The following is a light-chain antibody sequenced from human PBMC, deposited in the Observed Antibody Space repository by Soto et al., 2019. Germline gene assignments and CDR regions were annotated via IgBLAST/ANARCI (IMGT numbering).Light chain of an antibody. CDR2: GAS. CDR1: QSVGSK. Sequence: EIVLTQSPGTLSLSPGERATLSCRASQSVGSKLAWYRQAPGQAPRLLIYGASTRASDTPARFSGSGAGTDFNLTISRLEPEDFAVYYCQQYGSSLTFGGGTKVEIK. V-gene: IGKV3-20*01. J-gene: IGKJ4*01. CDR3: QQYGSSLT.